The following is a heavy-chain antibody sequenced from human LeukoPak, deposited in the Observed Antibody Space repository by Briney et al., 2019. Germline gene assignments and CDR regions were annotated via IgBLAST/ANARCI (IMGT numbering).Heavy chain of an antibody. CDR3: ARDAAYYYDSSGYWYYYYYMDV. CDR1: GYTFIGYY. D-gene: IGHD3-22*01. CDR2: ISAYNGNT. J-gene: IGHJ6*03. V-gene: IGHV1-18*04. Sequence: ASVKVSCKASGYTFIGYYMHWVRQAPGQGLEWMGWISAYNGNTNYAQKLQGRVTMTTDTSTSTAYMELRSLRSDDTAVYYCARDAAYYYDSSGYWYYYYYMDVWGKGTTVTVSS.